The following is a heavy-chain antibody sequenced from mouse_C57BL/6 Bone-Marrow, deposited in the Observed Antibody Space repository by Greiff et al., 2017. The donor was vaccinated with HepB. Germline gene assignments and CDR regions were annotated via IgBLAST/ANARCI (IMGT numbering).Heavy chain of an antibody. Sequence: EVMLVESGGGLVQPGESLKLSCESNEYEFPSHDMSWVRKTPEKRLELVAAINSDGGSTYYPDTMERRFIISRDNTKKTLYLQMSSLRSEDTALYYCARRGTTVVPYWYFDVWGTGTTVTVSS. D-gene: IGHD1-1*01. CDR1: EYEFPSHD. CDR2: INSDGGST. V-gene: IGHV5-2*01. CDR3: ARRGTTVVPYWYFDV. J-gene: IGHJ1*03.